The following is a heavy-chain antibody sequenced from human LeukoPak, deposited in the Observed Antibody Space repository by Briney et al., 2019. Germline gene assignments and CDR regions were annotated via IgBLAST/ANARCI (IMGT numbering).Heavy chain of an antibody. J-gene: IGHJ5*02. CDR2: MNPNSGNT. CDR1: GYTFTGFD. Sequence: ASVKVSCKASGYTFTGFDINWVRQATGQGLEWMGWMNPNSGNTGYAQKFQGRVTMTKNTSISTAYMELSNLRSEDTAVYYCTKGSWFDPWGQGTLVTVSS. V-gene: IGHV1-8*01. CDR3: TKGSWFDP.